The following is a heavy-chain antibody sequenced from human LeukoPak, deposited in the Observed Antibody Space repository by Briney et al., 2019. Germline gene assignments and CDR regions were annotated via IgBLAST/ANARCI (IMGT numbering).Heavy chain of an antibody. CDR2: TYYRSKWYN. CDR3: ARGRAWGVSDY. CDR1: GDXVSSNSVV. Sequence: SQTLSLTCAISGDXVSSNSVVWNWIRQSPSRGLEWLGRTYYRSKWYNEYAVSVKSRITINPDTSKNQFSLQLNSVTPEDTAVYYCARGRAWGVSDYWGQGSLVTVSS. J-gene: IGHJ4*02. D-gene: IGHD3-16*01. V-gene: IGHV6-1*01.